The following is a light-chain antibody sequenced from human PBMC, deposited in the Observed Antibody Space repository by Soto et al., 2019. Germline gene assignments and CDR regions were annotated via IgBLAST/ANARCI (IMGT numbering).Light chain of an antibody. CDR2: DAS. J-gene: IGKJ1*01. V-gene: IGKV3-11*01. CDR1: QSLSSH. CDR3: QQRSNWPT. Sequence: EIVLTQSPATLSLSPGERATLSCRASQSLSSHLAWYQQKPGQAPRLLIYDASNRATGIPARFSGSGSGTDFTLTISSLEPEDFAVYYCQQRSNWPTFGQGTKVEIK.